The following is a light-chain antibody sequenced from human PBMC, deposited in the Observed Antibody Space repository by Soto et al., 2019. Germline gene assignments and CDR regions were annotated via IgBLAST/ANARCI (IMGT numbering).Light chain of an antibody. CDR3: QQSYRTPPDT. V-gene: IGKV1-39*01. Sequence: DIQMTQSPSSLSGSVGDRVTIACRSSENIDNRLNWYQQIPGRAPKLLISFASTLQSGVPSRFSGRGSGTDLSLTITSLQPEDSATYYCQQSYRTPPDTFGQGTKVEV. CDR2: FAS. J-gene: IGKJ2*01. CDR1: ENIDNR.